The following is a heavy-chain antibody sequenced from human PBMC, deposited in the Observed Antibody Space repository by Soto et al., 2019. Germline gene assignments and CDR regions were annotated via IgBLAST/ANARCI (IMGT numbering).Heavy chain of an antibody. CDR1: GYTFTGYY. D-gene: IGHD3-10*01. CDR2: INPNSGGT. V-gene: IGHV1-2*02. CDR3: ARDQRRYYGSGSYYY. Sequence: QVQLVQSGAEVKKPGASVKVSCKASGYTFTGYYMHWVRQAPGQGLEWMGWINPNSGGTNYAQKFQGRVTMTRDPSISTAYMELSRLRSDDTAVYYCARDQRRYYGSGSYYYCGQGTLVTVSS. J-gene: IGHJ4*02.